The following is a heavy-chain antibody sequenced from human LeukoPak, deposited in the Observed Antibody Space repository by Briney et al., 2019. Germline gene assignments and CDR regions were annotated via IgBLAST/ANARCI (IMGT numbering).Heavy chain of an antibody. D-gene: IGHD6-19*01. V-gene: IGHV1-46*01. CDR2: INPSGGST. Sequence: ASVKVSCKASGYTFTSYDINWVRQATGQGLEWMGIINPSGGSTSYAQKFQGRVTMTRDMSTSTVCMGLSSLRSGDTAVYYCARVARTAVAGYDYWGQGTLVTVSS. CDR3: ARVARTAVAGYDY. CDR1: GYTFTSYD. J-gene: IGHJ4*02.